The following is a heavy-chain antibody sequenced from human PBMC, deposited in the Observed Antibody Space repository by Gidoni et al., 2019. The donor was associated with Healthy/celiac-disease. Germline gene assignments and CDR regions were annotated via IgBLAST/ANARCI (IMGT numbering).Heavy chain of an antibody. V-gene: IGHV3-66*01. Sequence: EVQLVESGGGLVQPGGSLSLSCAASGFTVSSNYMSWVRQAPGKGLEWVSVIYSGGSTYYADSVKGRFTISRDNSKNTLYLQMNSLRAEDTAVYYCARVGEGYYYGMDVWGQGTTVTVSS. D-gene: IGHD3-10*01. CDR3: ARVGEGYYYGMDV. CDR1: GFTVSSNY. CDR2: IYSGGST. J-gene: IGHJ6*02.